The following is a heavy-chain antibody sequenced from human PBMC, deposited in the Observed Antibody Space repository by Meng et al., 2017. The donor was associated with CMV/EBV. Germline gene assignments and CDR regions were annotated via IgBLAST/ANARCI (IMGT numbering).Heavy chain of an antibody. J-gene: IGHJ4*02. Sequence: VQLVEAGGDSVKPGGSLRLSCAASGFSCSPTWMSWIRQAPGKGLEWVGRIKSKYAGGTSEYAAPVTGRFSISRDDSINTLYLQMNSLKTEDTAVYYCTATHHSDSSGKYWGQGTLVTVSS. CDR2: IKSKYAGGTS. V-gene: IGHV3-15*01. CDR1: GFSCSPTW. CDR3: TATHHSDSSGKY. D-gene: IGHD3-22*01.